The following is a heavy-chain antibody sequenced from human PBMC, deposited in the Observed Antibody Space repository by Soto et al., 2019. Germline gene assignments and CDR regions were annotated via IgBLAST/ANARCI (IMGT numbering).Heavy chain of an antibody. V-gene: IGHV1-18*04. CDR3: ARDLDSSSWSLIDY. J-gene: IGHJ4*02. D-gene: IGHD6-13*01. Sequence: ASVKVSCKASGYTFTSYGISWVRQAPGQGLEWMGWISAYNGNTNYAQKLQGRVTMTTDTSTSTAHMELRSLRSDDTAVYYCARDLDSSSWSLIDYWGQGTLVTVSS. CDR2: ISAYNGNT. CDR1: GYTFTSYG.